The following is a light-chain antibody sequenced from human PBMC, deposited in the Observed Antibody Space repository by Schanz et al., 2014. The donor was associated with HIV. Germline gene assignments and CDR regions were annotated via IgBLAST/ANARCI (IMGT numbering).Light chain of an antibody. CDR1: SSDVGGYNY. Sequence: QSALTQPASVSGSPGQSITISCTGTSSDVGGYNYVSWYQQHPGKAPKLMIYDVSNRPSGVSNRFSGSKSGNTASLTISGLQAEDEADYYCSSYTVSGARGVIVGTGTKLTVL. V-gene: IGLV2-14*01. J-gene: IGLJ2*01. CDR3: SSYTVSGARGVI. CDR2: DVS.